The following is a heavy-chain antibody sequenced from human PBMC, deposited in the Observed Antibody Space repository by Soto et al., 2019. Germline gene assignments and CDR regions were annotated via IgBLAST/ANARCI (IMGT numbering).Heavy chain of an antibody. J-gene: IGHJ4*02. CDR3: AKRSSSSTFDY. D-gene: IGHD6-6*01. V-gene: IGHV3-23*01. CDR1: GFTFSSYA. Sequence: EVQLLESGGGLVQPGESLRLSCAASGFTFSSYAMSWVRQAPGKGLEWVSVISGSDDSTYYADSVKGRFTISRDNSKNTRYLQRNSLRAEDTAVYYWAKRSSSSTFDYWGQGTLVTVSS. CDR2: ISGSDDST.